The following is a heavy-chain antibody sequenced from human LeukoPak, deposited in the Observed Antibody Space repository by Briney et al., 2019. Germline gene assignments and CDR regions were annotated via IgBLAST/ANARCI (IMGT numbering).Heavy chain of an antibody. Sequence: GGSLRLSCAASGFTFSSYSMNWVRQAPGKGLEWVSSISSSSTSIYYADSVKGRFTISRDNAQSSLYLQMNSLRAEDTAVYYCARADCRSASCSTNYYFYGMDVWGRGTTVTVSS. V-gene: IGHV3-21*01. CDR2: ISSSSTSI. J-gene: IGHJ6*02. CDR1: GFTFSSYS. D-gene: IGHD2-2*02. CDR3: ARADCRSASCSTNYYFYGMDV.